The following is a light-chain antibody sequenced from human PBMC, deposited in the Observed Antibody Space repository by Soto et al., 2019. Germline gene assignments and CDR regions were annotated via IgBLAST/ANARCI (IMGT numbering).Light chain of an antibody. V-gene: IGKV1-5*01. CDR1: QSISTW. CDR3: QQYKSYWT. CDR2: DAS. J-gene: IGKJ1*01. Sequence: DIQSTQSPSTLSAYVGDRVTITCRPSQSISTWLAWYQQQPGTPPKPLIHDASSLESGVPSSFSGSGSATEFPLTIRSMTPDDFATYHCQQYKSYWTFGQGTQVEIK.